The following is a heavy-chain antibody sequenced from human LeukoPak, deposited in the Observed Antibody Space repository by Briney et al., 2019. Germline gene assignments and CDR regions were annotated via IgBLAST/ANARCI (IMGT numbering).Heavy chain of an antibody. J-gene: IGHJ4*02. Sequence: GGSLRLSCAASGFTFSSYSMNWARQAPGEGLVWVSSISSSSSYIYYADSVKGRFTISRDNAKNSLYLQMNSLRAEDTAVYYCAKYQTTVTEFDYWGQGTLVTVSS. D-gene: IGHD4-17*01. CDR2: ISSSSSYI. CDR1: GFTFSSYS. CDR3: AKYQTTVTEFDY. V-gene: IGHV3-21*04.